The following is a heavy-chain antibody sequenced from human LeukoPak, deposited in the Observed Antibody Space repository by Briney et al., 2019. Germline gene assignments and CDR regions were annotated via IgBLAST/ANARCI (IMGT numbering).Heavy chain of an antibody. CDR2: INAGNGNT. V-gene: IGHV1-3*01. CDR1: GYTFTSYY. CDR3: AREGSRFRGSYYGY. Sequence: ASVKVSCKASGYTFTSYYMHWVRQAPGQGLEWMGWINAGNGNTKYSQKFQGRVTITRDTSTSTAYMELSSLRSEDTAVYYCAREGSRFRGSYYGYWGQGTLVTVSS. D-gene: IGHD1-26*01. J-gene: IGHJ4*02.